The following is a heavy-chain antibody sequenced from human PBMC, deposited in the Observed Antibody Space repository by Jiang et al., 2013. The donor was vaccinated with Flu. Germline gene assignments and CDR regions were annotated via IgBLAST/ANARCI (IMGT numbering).Heavy chain of an antibody. CDR2: INPNSGGT. CDR1: DTPSPPYY. CDR3: VREGVVGSYYYERTEEA. D-gene: IGHD3-22*01. V-gene: IGHV1-2*02. Sequence: KPGASVKVSCRLPDTPSPPYYLHWVRQAPGQGLEWMGWINPNSGGTNYAQNFQGRVTMTRDTSISTAYMELSGLSSDDTAVYYCVREGVVGSYYYERTEEAWGQGTLVTVSS. J-gene: IGHJ5*02.